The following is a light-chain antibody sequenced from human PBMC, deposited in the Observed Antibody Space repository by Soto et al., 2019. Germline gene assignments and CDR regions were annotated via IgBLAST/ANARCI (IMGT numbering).Light chain of an antibody. CDR2: EVR. Sequence: QSVLTQPASVSGSPGQTITISCTGTSSDVGGYNAVSWYQHRPGKAPKLIIYEVRNRPSGMSNRFSGSKSGNTASLTISGLQAEDEADYYCSSYTSSVAHVFGTGTKVTVL. CDR1: SSDVGGYNA. CDR3: SSYTSSVAHV. V-gene: IGLV2-14*01. J-gene: IGLJ1*01.